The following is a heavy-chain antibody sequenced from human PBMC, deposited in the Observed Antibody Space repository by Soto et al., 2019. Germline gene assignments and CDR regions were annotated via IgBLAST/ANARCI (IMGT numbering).Heavy chain of an antibody. Sequence: SLKVCCKASRYTFTSYAMHWVRQDPGKRLEWMGWINAGNGNTKYSQKFQGRVTITRDTSASTAYMELSSLRSEDTAVYYCARDLCLSSGGSCYSPYFDYWGQGPPVHVS. V-gene: IGHV1-3*01. J-gene: IGHJ4*02. CDR1: RYTFTSYA. CDR3: ARDLCLSSGGSCYSPYFDY. CDR2: INAGNGNT. D-gene: IGHD2-15*01.